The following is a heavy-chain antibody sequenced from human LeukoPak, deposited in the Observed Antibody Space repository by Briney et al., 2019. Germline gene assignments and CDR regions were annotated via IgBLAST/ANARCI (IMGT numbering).Heavy chain of an antibody. CDR3: ARDWCIGGSCYTFDY. Sequence: GASVKVSCKASGGTFSSYAISWGRQAPGQGLEWMGWINPNSGGTNFAQKFQGRVTMTRDTSISTAYMEVSGLRSDDTAVYYCARDWCIGGSCYTFDYWGQGTVVTVSS. CDR2: INPNSGGT. D-gene: IGHD2-15*01. CDR1: GGTFSSYA. J-gene: IGHJ4*02. V-gene: IGHV1-2*02.